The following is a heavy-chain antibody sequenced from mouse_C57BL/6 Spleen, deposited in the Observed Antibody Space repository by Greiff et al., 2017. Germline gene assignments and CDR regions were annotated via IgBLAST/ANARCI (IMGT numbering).Heavy chain of an antibody. CDR1: GYTFTEYT. Sequence: VKLVESGAELVKPGASVKLSCKASGYTFTEYTIHWVKQRSGQGLEWIGWFYPGSGSIKYNEKFKDKATLTADKSSSTVYMELSRLTSEDSAVYFCARHEGYGRLDYAMDYWGQGTSVTVSS. CDR3: ARHEGYGRLDYAMDY. CDR2: FYPGSGSI. V-gene: IGHV1-62-2*01. J-gene: IGHJ4*01. D-gene: IGHD1-1*01.